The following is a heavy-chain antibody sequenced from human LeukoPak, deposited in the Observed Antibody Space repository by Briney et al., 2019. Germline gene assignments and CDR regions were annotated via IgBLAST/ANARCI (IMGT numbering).Heavy chain of an antibody. CDR1: GFTFSSYG. J-gene: IGHJ3*02. CDR2: IWYDGSNK. CDR3: ARDTQGFDI. Sequence: GALRLSCAASGFTFSSYGMHWVRQAPGKGLEWVAVIWYDGSNKYYADSVKGRFTISRDNSKNTLYLQMNSLRAEDTAVYYCARDTQGFDIWGQGTMVTVSS. V-gene: IGHV3-33*01.